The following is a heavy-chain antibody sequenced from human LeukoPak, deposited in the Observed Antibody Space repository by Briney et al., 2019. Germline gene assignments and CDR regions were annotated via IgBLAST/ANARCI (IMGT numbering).Heavy chain of an antibody. D-gene: IGHD3-10*01. J-gene: IGHJ4*02. CDR2: INHSGST. CDR1: GGSFSSYY. Sequence: KPSETLSLTCAVYGGSFSSYYWSWIRQPPGKGLEWIGEINHSGSTNYNPSLKSRVTISVDTSKNQFSLKLSSVTAADTAVYYCARRRGSGSFYDYWGQGTLVTVSS. V-gene: IGHV4-34*01. CDR3: ARRRGSGSFYDY.